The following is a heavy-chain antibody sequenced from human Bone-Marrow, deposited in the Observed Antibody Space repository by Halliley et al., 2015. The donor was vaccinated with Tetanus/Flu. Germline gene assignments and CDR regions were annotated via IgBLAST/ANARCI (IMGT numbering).Heavy chain of an antibody. CDR3: AGPSYCSGSGCLYFFDY. V-gene: IGHV1-18*04. CDR2: STAYNGNT. D-gene: IGHD2-2*01. CDR1: GYTLSNYG. J-gene: IGHJ4*02. Sequence: QLVQSGAEVKKPGASVRVSCKASGYTLSNYGFNWVRQAPGQGLEWMGWSTAYNGNTKYAQKFQGRVTMTTDTSTTTAYMELRSLRSDDTAVYYCAGPSYCSGSGCLYFFDYWGQGTLVTVSS.